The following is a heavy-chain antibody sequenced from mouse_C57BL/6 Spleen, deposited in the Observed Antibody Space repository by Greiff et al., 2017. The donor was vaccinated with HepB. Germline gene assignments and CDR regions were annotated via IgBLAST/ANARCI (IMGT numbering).Heavy chain of an antibody. J-gene: IGHJ3*01. CDR1: GFNIKDDY. V-gene: IGHV14-4*01. CDR2: IDPENGDT. CDR3: TTIYYGYAWFAY. D-gene: IGHD2-2*01. Sequence: EVQLQQSGAELVRPGASVKLSCTASGFNIKDDYMHWVKQRPEQGLEWIGWIDPENGDTEYASKFQGKATITADTSSNTAYLQLSSLTSEDTAVYYWTTIYYGYAWFAYWGQGTLVTVSA.